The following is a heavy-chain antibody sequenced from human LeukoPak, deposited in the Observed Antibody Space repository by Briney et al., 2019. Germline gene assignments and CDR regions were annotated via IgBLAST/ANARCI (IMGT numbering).Heavy chain of an antibody. CDR1: GYTFTGYY. J-gene: IGHJ3*02. CDR3: ARDHAYYDYVWGSYRTDDAFDI. Sequence: GASVKVSCKASGYTFTGYYMDWVRQAPGQGLEWMGIINPSGGSTSYAQKFQGRVTMTRDTSTSTVYMELSSLRSEDTAVYYCARDHAYYDYVWGSYRTDDAFDIWGQGTMDTVSS. V-gene: IGHV1-46*01. D-gene: IGHD3-16*02. CDR2: INPSGGST.